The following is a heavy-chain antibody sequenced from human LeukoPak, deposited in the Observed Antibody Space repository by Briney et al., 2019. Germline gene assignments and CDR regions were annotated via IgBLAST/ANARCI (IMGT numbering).Heavy chain of an antibody. J-gene: IGHJ5*02. CDR1: GFTFSSYW. CDR3: ARVRYYDFWSGYYPFDP. CDR2: INGDGSST. V-gene: IGHV3-74*01. Sequence: GGSLRLSCAASGFTFSSYWMHWVRQAPGKGLVWVSRINGDGSSTRYADFVKGRFTISRDNAKNTLYLQMNSLRAEDTAVYYCARVRYYDFWSGYYPFDPWGQGTLVTVSS. D-gene: IGHD3-3*01.